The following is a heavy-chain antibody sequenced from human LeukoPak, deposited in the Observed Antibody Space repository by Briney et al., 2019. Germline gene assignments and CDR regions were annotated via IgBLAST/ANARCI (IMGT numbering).Heavy chain of an antibody. Sequence: ASVKVSCKASGYTFTSYGISWVRQAPGQGLEWIGWISAYNGNTNYAQKLQGRVTMTTDTSTSTAYMELRSLRSDDTAVYYCARGSGDGYNNPPLYYYYYMDVWGKGTTVTVSS. D-gene: IGHD5-24*01. CDR1: GYTFTSYG. CDR3: ARGSGDGYNNPPLYYYYYMDV. V-gene: IGHV1-18*01. J-gene: IGHJ6*03. CDR2: ISAYNGNT.